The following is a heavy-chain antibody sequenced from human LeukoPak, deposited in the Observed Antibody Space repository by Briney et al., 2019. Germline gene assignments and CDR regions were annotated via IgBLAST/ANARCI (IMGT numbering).Heavy chain of an antibody. D-gene: IGHD3-3*01. V-gene: IGHV3-74*01. J-gene: IGHJ3*01. Sequence: GGSLRLXCAASGFTFSNYWMHWVRQAPGKGLVWVSLINSDGSSTIYADSVKGRFTISRDNAKNTLYLQMNSLRAEDTAVYYCARGLTIFGVVNDAFDFWGQGTMVTVSS. CDR1: GFTFSNYW. CDR3: ARGLTIFGVVNDAFDF. CDR2: INSDGSST.